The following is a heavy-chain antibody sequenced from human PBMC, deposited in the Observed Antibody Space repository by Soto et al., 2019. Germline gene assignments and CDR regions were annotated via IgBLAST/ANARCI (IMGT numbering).Heavy chain of an antibody. CDR3: AKDRIWLGEIRQYYFDY. V-gene: IGHV3-30*18. Sequence: GGSLRLSCAASVFTFSSYGMHWVRQAPGKGLEWVAVISYDGSNKYYADSVKGRFTISRDNSKNTLYLQMNSLRAEDTAVYYCAKDRIWLGEIRQYYFDYWGQGTLVTVSS. CDR2: ISYDGSNK. J-gene: IGHJ4*02. CDR1: VFTFSSYG. D-gene: IGHD3-10*01.